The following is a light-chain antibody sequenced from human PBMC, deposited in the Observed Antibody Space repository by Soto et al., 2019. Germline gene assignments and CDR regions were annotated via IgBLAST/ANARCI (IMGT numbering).Light chain of an antibody. CDR2: RND. CDR1: TSKIGSNT. CDR3: AVWDERVNDWV. V-gene: IGLV1-44*01. Sequence: QSVLTQPPSASGTPGQSVTISCSGSTSKIGSNTVNWYQQLPGTAPKLLVYRNDQQPSGVPDRFSASKSGTSAFLAISGLQSEDEADYDCAVWDERVNDWVFGGGTKLTVL. J-gene: IGLJ3*02.